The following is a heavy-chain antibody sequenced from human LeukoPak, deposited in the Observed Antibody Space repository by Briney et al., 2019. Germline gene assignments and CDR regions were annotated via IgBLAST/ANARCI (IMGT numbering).Heavy chain of an antibody. J-gene: IGHJ4*02. CDR2: ISSSSNYI. Sequence: GGSLRLSCAASGFTFSSYSMNWVRQAPGKGLEWVSSISSSSNYIYYADSVKGRFTISRDNAKNSLYLQMNSLRAEDTAVYYCARVGAGPNYYGSGPDYWGQGTLVTVSS. D-gene: IGHD3-10*01. CDR3: ARVGAGPNYYGSGPDY. V-gene: IGHV3-21*01. CDR1: GFTFSSYS.